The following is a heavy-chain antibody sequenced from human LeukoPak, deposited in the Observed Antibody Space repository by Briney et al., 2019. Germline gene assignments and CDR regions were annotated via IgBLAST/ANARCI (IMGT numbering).Heavy chain of an antibody. CDR2: ISGSGGST. V-gene: IGHV3-23*01. CDR3: AKDSGSYYTWNYFDY. D-gene: IGHD1-26*01. CDR1: GFTFSSYA. J-gene: IGHJ4*02. Sequence: GGSLRLSCAASGFTFSSYAMSRVRQAPGKGLEWVSAISGSGGSTYYADSVKGRFTISRDNSKNTLYLQMNSLRAEDTAVYYCAKDSGSYYTWNYFDYWGQGTLVTVSS.